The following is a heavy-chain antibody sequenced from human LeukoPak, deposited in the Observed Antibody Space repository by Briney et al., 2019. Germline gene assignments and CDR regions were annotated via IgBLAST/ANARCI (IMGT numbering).Heavy chain of an antibody. Sequence: PSETLSLTCTVSGVSISSYYWSWIRQPPGKGLEWIGYIYYSGSTNYNPSLKSRVTISVDTSKNQFSLKLSSVTAADTAVYYCARDVGYYGSGSSPHYYYYGMDVWGQGTTVTVSS. CDR1: GVSISSYY. V-gene: IGHV4-59*01. J-gene: IGHJ6*02. D-gene: IGHD3-10*01. CDR3: ARDVGYYGSGSSPHYYYYGMDV. CDR2: IYYSGST.